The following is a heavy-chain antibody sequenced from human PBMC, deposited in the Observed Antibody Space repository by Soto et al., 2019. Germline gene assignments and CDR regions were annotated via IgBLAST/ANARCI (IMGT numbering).Heavy chain of an antibody. CDR3: ARRVPSAKAVDY. CDR1: EYSLNTYW. V-gene: IGHV5-51*01. Sequence: GESLEISCQGSEYSLNTYWIAWVRQMPGKGLEWMGIMYPDDSDTRYSPSFQGQVTISADKSINTAYLQWSSLKASDTAIYYCARRVPSAKAVDYWGQGTLVTVSS. J-gene: IGHJ4*02. D-gene: IGHD3-10*01. CDR2: MYPDDSDT.